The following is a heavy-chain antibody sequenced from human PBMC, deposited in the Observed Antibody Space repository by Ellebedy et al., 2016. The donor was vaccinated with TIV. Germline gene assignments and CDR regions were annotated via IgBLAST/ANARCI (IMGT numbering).Heavy chain of an antibody. CDR3: ARSNYDILTGYYYYFDY. Sequence: MPSETLSLTCTVSGGSISSSSYYWGWIRQPPGKGLEWIGSIYYSGSTYYNPSLKSRVTISVDTSKNQFSLKLSSVTAADTAVYYCARSNYDILTGYYYYFDYWGQGTLVTVSS. J-gene: IGHJ4*02. V-gene: IGHV4-39*01. CDR2: IYYSGST. D-gene: IGHD3-9*01. CDR1: GGSISSSSYY.